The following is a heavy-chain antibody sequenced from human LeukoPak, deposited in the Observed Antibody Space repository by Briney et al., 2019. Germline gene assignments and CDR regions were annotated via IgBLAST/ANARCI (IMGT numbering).Heavy chain of an antibody. D-gene: IGHD4-17*01. CDR1: GESFSDFY. J-gene: IGHJ4*02. CDR3: ARDIPTTVKTNYLGDY. V-gene: IGHV4-34*01. CDR2: VDHSGNT. Sequence: SETLSLTCAVYGESFSDFYWTWIRQTPGQGLEWIGQVDHSGNTNYNPSLKSRVTISIDTSKNQFSLKLSSVTAADTAVYYCARDIPTTVKTNYLGDYWGQGTLVTVSS.